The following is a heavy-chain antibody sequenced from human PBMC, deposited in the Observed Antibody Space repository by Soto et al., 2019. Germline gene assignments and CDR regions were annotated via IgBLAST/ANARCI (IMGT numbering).Heavy chain of an antibody. J-gene: IGHJ6*02. V-gene: IGHV4-34*01. CDR1: GGSFSGYY. CDR3: ARVTGRYYYGMDV. CDR2: INHSGST. Sequence: QVQLQQWGAGLLKPSETLSLTCAVYGGSFSGYYWSWIRQPPGKGLEWIGEINHSGSTNYNPSLTCRVTISVDTSKHQSSLKLSFVTGADTAVYYCARVTGRYYYGMDVWGQGTTVTVSS.